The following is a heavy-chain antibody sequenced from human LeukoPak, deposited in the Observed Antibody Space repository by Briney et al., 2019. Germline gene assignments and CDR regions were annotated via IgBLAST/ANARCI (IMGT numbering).Heavy chain of an antibody. V-gene: IGHV2-5*01. CDR3: AQGIDPYGGSYYSFDY. J-gene: IGHJ4*02. Sequence: SGPTLVKPTQTLTLTCTFSGFSLSTSGVGVGWIRQPPGKALEWLALIYWNDDKRYSPSLKSRLTITKDTSKNQVVLTMTNMDPVDTATYYCAQGIDPYGGSYYSFDYWGQGTLVTVSS. CDR2: IYWNDDK. CDR1: GFSLSTSGVG. D-gene: IGHD1-26*01.